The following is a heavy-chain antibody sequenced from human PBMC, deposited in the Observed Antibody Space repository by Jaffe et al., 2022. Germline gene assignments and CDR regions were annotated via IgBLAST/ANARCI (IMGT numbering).Heavy chain of an antibody. D-gene: IGHD5-12*01. Sequence: QVQLVESGGGVVQPGGSLRLSCTASGFTFSSFGMHWVRQAPGKGLEWLAFIWSDGSKIFYADSLKGRFTISRDNSENTLDLQMNSLEVEDTAVYYCARGFLPTPESLRWGQGTLVTVSS. V-gene: IGHV3-30*02. CDR1: GFTFSSFG. CDR3: ARGFLPTPESLR. J-gene: IGHJ4*02. CDR2: IWSDGSKI.